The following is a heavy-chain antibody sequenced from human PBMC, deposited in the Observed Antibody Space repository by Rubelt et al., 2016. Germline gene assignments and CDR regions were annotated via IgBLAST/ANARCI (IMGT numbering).Heavy chain of an antibody. J-gene: IGHJ2*01. D-gene: IGHD5-18*01. CDR3: ARSKDTAMVTDADWYFDL. V-gene: IGHV1-3*01. Sequence: QVQLVQSGAEVKKPGASVKVSCKASGYTFTSYAMHWVRQAPGQRLEWMGWINAGNGNTKYSQKFRGRVTITRATSASPAYMERSSLRSEDTAVYYCARSKDTAMVTDADWYFDLWGRGTLVTVSS. CDR1: GYTFTSYA. CDR2: INAGNGNT.